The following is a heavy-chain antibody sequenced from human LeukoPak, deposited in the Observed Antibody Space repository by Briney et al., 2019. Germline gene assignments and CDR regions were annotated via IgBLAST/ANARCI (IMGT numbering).Heavy chain of an antibody. V-gene: IGHV3-23*01. CDR3: AKSPDSSWYAEYFQH. Sequence: GGTLRLSCAASGFTFSSYGMSWVRQAPGKGLEWVSAISGSGGSIYYADPVKGRFTISRDNSKNTLYLQMNSLRAEDTAVYYCAKSPDSSWYAEYFQHWGQGTLVTVSS. J-gene: IGHJ1*01. D-gene: IGHD6-13*01. CDR1: GFTFSSYG. CDR2: ISGSGGSI.